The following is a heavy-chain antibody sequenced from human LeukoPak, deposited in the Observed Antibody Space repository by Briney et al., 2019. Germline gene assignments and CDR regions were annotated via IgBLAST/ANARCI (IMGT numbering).Heavy chain of an antibody. CDR3: ARAAYSNYVGYYYGMDV. Sequence: QTGGSLRLSCAASGFTFSSYWMSWVRQAPGKGLEWVANIKQDGSEKYYVDSVKGRFTISRDNAKNSLYLQMNSLRAEDTAVYFCARAAYSNYVGYYYGMDVWGQGTTVTVSS. D-gene: IGHD4-11*01. CDR2: IKQDGSEK. CDR1: GFTFSSYW. J-gene: IGHJ6*02. V-gene: IGHV3-7*03.